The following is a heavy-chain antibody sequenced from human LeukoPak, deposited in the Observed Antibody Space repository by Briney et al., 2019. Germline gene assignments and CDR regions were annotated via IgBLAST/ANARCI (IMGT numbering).Heavy chain of an antibody. CDR3: ARESGSYYRGGHTDY. Sequence: GGSLRLSCAASGFTFSSYWMSWVRQAPGKGLEWVANIKQDGSEKYYVDSVKGRFTISRDNAKNSLYLQMNSLRAEDTAVYYCARESGSYYRGGHTDYWGQGTLVTVSS. CDR1: GFTFSSYW. V-gene: IGHV3-7*01. D-gene: IGHD3-10*01. CDR2: IKQDGSEK. J-gene: IGHJ4*02.